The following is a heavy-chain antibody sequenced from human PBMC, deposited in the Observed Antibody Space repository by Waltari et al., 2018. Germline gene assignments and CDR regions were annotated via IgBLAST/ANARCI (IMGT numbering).Heavy chain of an antibody. CDR3: ARHRGSAGAFDI. J-gene: IGHJ3*02. CDR2: LYYSWST. D-gene: IGHD1-26*01. Sequence: QLQLQESGPGLVKPSENLSLTCTVSGGSISSSSYYWGWIRQPPGKGLEWIGRLYYSWSTYYTPSLKSRVTTSVDTSKNQFSLKLSPVTAADTVVYYCARHRGSAGAFDIWGRDNGHRLF. CDR1: GGSISSSSYY. V-gene: IGHV4-39*01.